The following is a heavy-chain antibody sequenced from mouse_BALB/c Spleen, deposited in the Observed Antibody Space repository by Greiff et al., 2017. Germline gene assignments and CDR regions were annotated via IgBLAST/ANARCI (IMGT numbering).Heavy chain of an antibody. D-gene: IGHD1-1*01. Sequence: QVQLQQPGAELVKPGASVKLSCKASGYTFTSYWMHWVKQRLGQGLEWIGEIDPSDSYTNYNQKFKGKATLTVDKSSSTAYMQLSSLTSEDSAVYYCARGTTVVAGDYWGQGTTLTVSS. CDR1: GYTFTSYW. V-gene: IGHV1-69*02. J-gene: IGHJ2*01. CDR3: ARGTTVVAGDY. CDR2: IDPSDSYT.